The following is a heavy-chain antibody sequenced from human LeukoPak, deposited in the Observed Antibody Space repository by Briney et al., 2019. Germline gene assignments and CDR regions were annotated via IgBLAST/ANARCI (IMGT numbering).Heavy chain of an antibody. CDR3: AGGSRFGELSTFDY. Sequence: PSETLSLTCTVSGYSISSGYYWGWIRQPPGKGLEWIGSIYHSGSTYYNPSLKSRVTISVDTSKNQFSLKLSSVTAADTAVYYCAGGSRFGELSTFDYWGQGTLVTVSS. CDR1: GYSISSGYY. J-gene: IGHJ4*02. V-gene: IGHV4-38-2*02. CDR2: IYHSGST. D-gene: IGHD3-10*01.